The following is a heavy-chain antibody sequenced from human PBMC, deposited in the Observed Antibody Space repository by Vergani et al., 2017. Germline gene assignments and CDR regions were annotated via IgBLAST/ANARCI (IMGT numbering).Heavy chain of an antibody. J-gene: IGHJ6*03. D-gene: IGHD6-6*01. CDR2: STPIANTA. Sequence: QVQLEQSGAEVKRPGSSLNVSCKASGETFHNIAITWVRQAPGQGLEWMAGSTPIANTATYSQQFQGRVRITADESTSTAYLELSSLRYDDTAVYYCATDHSTSSVEAIDDSYFLVVWVRGTTVTVSS. V-gene: IGHV1-69*01. CDR1: GETFHNIA. CDR3: ATDHSTSSVEAIDDSYFLVV.